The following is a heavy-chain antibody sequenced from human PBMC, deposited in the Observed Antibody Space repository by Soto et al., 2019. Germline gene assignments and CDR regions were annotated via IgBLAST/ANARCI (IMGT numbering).Heavy chain of an antibody. D-gene: IGHD3-22*01. CDR3: AERGDYYDSSGYTLNH. J-gene: IGHJ5*02. V-gene: IGHV4-34*01. CDR2: INHSGST. CDR1: GGSFSGYY. Sequence: PSETLSLTCAVYGGSFSGYYWSWIRQPPGKGLEWIGEINHSGSTNYNPSLKSRVTISVDTSKNQFSLKLSSVTAADTAVYYCAERGDYYDSSGYTLNHWGQGTLVTVSS.